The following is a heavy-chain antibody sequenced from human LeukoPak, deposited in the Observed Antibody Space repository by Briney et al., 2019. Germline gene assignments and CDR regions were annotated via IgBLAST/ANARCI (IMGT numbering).Heavy chain of an antibody. V-gene: IGHV3-23*01. CDR1: GFTFSDYP. CDR2: ISGSGDKT. J-gene: IGHJ1*01. D-gene: IGHD2-2*01. CDR3: AKETKVGSSTIAYFQD. Sequence: GGSLRLSCAASGFTFSDYPMAWVRQAPGKGLEWVSLISGSGDKTYFADSVEGRFTISRDNSKNTLHLQMNSLRAEDTAMYYCAKETKVGSSTIAYFQDWGQGTLVTVS.